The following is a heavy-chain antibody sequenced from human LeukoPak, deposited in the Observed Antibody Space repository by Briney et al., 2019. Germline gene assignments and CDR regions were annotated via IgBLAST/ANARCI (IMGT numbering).Heavy chain of an antibody. Sequence: PGGSPRLSCAASGFTFSSYSMNWVRQAPGKGLEWVSSISSSSTYIYYADSVKGRFPISRDNAKNSLYLQMNSLRAEDTAVYYCARGELRYSDWGQGTLVTVSS. CDR2: ISSSSTYI. V-gene: IGHV3-21*01. CDR3: ARGELRYSD. CDR1: GFTFSSYS. D-gene: IGHD4-23*01. J-gene: IGHJ4*02.